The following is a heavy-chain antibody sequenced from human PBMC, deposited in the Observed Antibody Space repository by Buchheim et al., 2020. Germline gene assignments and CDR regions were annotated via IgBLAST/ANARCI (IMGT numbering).Heavy chain of an antibody. Sequence: EVQLVESGGGLVQPGGSLRLSCAASGFTFSSYSMNWVRQAPGKGLEWVSYISSSSSTFYYADSVKGRFTISRDNAKKSLYLQMNSLRAEDTAVYYCAKPYYYYYYGMDVWGQGTT. V-gene: IGHV3-48*01. J-gene: IGHJ6*02. CDR3: AKPYYYYYYGMDV. CDR1: GFTFSSYS. CDR2: ISSSSSTF.